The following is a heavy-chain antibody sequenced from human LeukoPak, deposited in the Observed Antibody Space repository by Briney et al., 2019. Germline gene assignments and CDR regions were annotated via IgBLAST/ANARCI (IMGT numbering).Heavy chain of an antibody. V-gene: IGHV5-51*01. CDR3: ARRHLSARAFDI. CDR1: GFNFNNYW. Sequence: GESLKISCEASGFNFNNYWVGWVRQMPGKGLEWMGIIYPGDYDTRYSPSFQGHVTISVDKSISTAYLQWRSLRASDTAMYYCARRHLSARAFDIWGQGTMVTVSS. D-gene: IGHD3-16*01. CDR2: IYPGDYDT. J-gene: IGHJ3*02.